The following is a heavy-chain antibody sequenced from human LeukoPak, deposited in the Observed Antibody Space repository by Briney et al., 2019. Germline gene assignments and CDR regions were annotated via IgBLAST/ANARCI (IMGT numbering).Heavy chain of an antibody. J-gene: IGHJ4*02. D-gene: IGHD1-26*01. V-gene: IGHV3-48*01. Sequence: GGSLRLSCAASGFTFSSYSMNWVRQAPGKGLEWVSYISSSSSTIYYADSVKGRFTISRDNAKNSLYLQMNSLRAEDTAVYYCARDRTRRSGSVFDYWGQGTLVTVSS. CDR1: GFTFSSYS. CDR3: ARDRTRRSGSVFDY. CDR2: ISSSSSTI.